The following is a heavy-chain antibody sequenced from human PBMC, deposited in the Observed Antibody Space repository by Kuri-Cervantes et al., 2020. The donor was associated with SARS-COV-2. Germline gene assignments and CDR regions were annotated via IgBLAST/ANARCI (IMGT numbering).Heavy chain of an antibody. CDR3: ARECLGYCSGTSCYSKDSYYGMDG. J-gene: IGHJ6*02. CDR2: ISAYNGYT. Sequence: ASVKVSCKSSGYTFTSYDSSRVRQAPGQGLEWMGWISAYNGYTNYAQKFQGRVTITTDTSTNTAYMELRSLRSDDTAVYYCARECLGYCSGTSCYSKDSYYGMDGWGRMTTVTVSS. CDR1: GYTFTSYD. V-gene: IGHV1-18*01. D-gene: IGHD2-2*02.